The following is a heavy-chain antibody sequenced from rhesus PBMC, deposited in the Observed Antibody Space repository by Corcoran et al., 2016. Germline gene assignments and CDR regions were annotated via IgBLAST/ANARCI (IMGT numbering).Heavy chain of an antibody. D-gene: IGHD2-39*01. Sequence: QVQLQESGPGLVKPSETLYLTCAVSGGSISSDNWWSWLRQPLGKGLEWIGNIGGSSGSTCYNPARQSRVTISKDTSKTQFSLKLSSVTAADTAVYYCARQYCSRGVCYAAEYFEFWGQGALVTVSS. J-gene: IGHJ1*01. CDR1: GGSISSDNW. CDR2: IGGSSGST. CDR3: ARQYCSRGVCYAAEYFEF. V-gene: IGHV4-65*02.